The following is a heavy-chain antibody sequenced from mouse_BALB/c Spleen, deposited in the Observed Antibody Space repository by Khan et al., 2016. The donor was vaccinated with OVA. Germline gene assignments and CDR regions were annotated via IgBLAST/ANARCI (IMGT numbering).Heavy chain of an antibody. CDR1: GYTFTNFG. Sequence: QIQLVQSGPELKKPGETVKISCKASGYTFTNFGLNWVQQAPGKGLEWMGWINTYTGEPTYADDFTGRFAFSLETSASTAYLHINNLKNEDAATXFCARPHYFSYPVANWGQGTSVTVSS. V-gene: IGHV9-3-1*01. CDR3: ARPHYFSYPVAN. CDR2: INTYTGEP. D-gene: IGHD1-1*01. J-gene: IGHJ4*01.